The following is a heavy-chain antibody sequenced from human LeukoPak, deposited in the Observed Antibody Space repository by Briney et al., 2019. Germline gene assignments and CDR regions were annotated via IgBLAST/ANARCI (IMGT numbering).Heavy chain of an antibody. V-gene: IGHV3-33*01. CDR3: AREANRAFDI. CDR2: IWYDGSNK. D-gene: IGHD1-14*01. CDR1: GFTFSSYG. Sequence: GGSLRLSCAASGFTFSSYGMHWVRQAPGKGLEWVAVIWYDGSNKYYADSVKGRFTISRDSSGNTLYLQMNSLRAEDTAVYYCAREANRAFDIWGQGTMVTVSS. J-gene: IGHJ3*02.